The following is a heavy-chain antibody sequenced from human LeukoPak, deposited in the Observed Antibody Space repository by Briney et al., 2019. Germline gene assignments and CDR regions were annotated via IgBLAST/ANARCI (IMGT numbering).Heavy chain of an antibody. D-gene: IGHD4-17*01. V-gene: IGHV3-23*01. J-gene: IGHJ4*02. CDR3: AIVTTDRPFDY. Sequence: PGGSLRLSCAASGLTFNSYAMSWVRQAPGKGLEWVSGISGSGGSTYYTDSVKGRFTISRDNSKNTLYLQMNSLRAEDTAVYYCAIVTTDRPFDYWGQGTLVTVSS. CDR1: GLTFNSYA. CDR2: ISGSGGST.